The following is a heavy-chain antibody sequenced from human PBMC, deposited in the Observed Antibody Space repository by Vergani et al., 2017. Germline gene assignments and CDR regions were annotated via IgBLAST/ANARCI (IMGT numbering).Heavy chain of an antibody. V-gene: IGHV3-33*01. CDR1: GFTFSSYG. Sequence: QVQLVESGGGVVQPGRSLRLSCAASGFTFSSYGMHWVRQAPGKGLEWVAVIWYDGSNKYYADSVKGRFTISRDNSKNTLYLQMNSLRAEDTAVYYCARTGGPGYYVDYWGQGTLVTVSS. D-gene: IGHD2-15*01. CDR3: ARTGGPGYYVDY. CDR2: IWYDGSNK. J-gene: IGHJ4*02.